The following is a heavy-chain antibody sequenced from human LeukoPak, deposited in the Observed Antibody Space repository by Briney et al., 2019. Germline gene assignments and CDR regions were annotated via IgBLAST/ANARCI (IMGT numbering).Heavy chain of an antibody. Sequence: PGGSLRLSCAASEFSFSTYWMSWVRQAPGKGLEWVGNIKEDGTEKYYVCSVKGRFTISRDNAKKSLYLQMNSLRDDDTAVYFCARSPAGDAWPPAYYMDVWGKGTTVTVSS. J-gene: IGHJ6*03. CDR2: IKEDGTEK. CDR3: ARSPAGDAWPPAYYMDV. CDR1: EFSFSTYW. D-gene: IGHD3-10*01. V-gene: IGHV3-7*01.